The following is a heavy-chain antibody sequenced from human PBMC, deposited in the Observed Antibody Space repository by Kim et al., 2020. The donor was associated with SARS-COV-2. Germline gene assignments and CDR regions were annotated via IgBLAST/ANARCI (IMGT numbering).Heavy chain of an antibody. V-gene: IGHV4-59*09. CDR3: ARGGYLTGYYFDY. D-gene: IGHD5-12*01. Sequence: NPSLKSRVTISVDTSKNQFSLKLSSVTAADTAVYYCARGGYLTGYYFDYWGQGTLVTVSS. J-gene: IGHJ4*02.